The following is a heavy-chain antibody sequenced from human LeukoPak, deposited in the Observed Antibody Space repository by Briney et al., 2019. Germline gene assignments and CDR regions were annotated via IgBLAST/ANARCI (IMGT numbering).Heavy chain of an antibody. CDR1: GGSFYRSIYY. J-gene: IGHJ4*02. CDR2: IYYSGST. D-gene: IGHD5/OR15-5a*01. Sequence: PSETLSLTCTVSGGSFYRSIYYWGWIRQPPGKGLEWIGSIYYSGSTDYNPSLKSRVTISVDTSKNQFSLKVSSVTAADTAVYYCARVGGVSLARNFDYWGQGILVTVSS. V-gene: IGHV4-39*07. CDR3: ARVGGVSLARNFDY.